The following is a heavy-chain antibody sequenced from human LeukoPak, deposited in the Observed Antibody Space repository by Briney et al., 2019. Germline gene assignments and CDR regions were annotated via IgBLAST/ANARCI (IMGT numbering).Heavy chain of an antibody. J-gene: IGHJ4*02. Sequence: GGSLRLSCAASGFTFSSYEMNWVRQAPGRGLEWVSYISSSGSTIYYADSVKGRFTISRDNAKNSLSLQMNSLRAEDTAVYYCAREGAVAGGGSFDYWGQGTLVTVSS. CDR2: ISSSGSTI. CDR3: AREGAVAGGGSFDY. V-gene: IGHV3-48*03. D-gene: IGHD6-19*01. CDR1: GFTFSSYE.